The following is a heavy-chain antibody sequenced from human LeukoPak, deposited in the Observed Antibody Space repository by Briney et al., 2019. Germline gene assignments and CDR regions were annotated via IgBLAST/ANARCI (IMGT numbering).Heavy chain of an antibody. CDR3: ARDEAAAGDYGMDV. V-gene: IGHV3-66*01. CDR2: IYSGGST. D-gene: IGHD6-13*01. Sequence: GGSLRLSCAASGFTVSSNYMSWVRQAPGKGLEWVSVIYSGGSTYYADSVKGRFTISRDNSKNTLYLQMNSLRAEDTAVYYCARDEAAAGDYGMDVWGQGTTVTVSS. J-gene: IGHJ6*02. CDR1: GFTVSSNY.